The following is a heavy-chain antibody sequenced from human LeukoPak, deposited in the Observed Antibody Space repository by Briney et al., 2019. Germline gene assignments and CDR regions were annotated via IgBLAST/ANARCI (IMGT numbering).Heavy chain of an antibody. V-gene: IGHV1-69*04. J-gene: IGHJ4*02. Sequence: SAKVSCKASVGTLSGYVISRVRQAPGQGVEGMGRIIPIIGTASYAQKLQGRVTITRETTTSTICVDLSRLRSEHPTVYYCSRGLKYSISWYGDYWGQGTLDTVSS. D-gene: IGHD6-13*01. CDR2: IIPIIGTA. CDR1: VGTLSGYV. CDR3: SRGLKYSISWYGDY.